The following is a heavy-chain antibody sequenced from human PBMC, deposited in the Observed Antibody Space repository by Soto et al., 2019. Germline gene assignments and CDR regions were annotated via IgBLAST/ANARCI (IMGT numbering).Heavy chain of an antibody. CDR3: ARDPGFTIFGVVIIDYYYYAMDV. D-gene: IGHD3-3*01. V-gene: IGHV3-7*03. J-gene: IGHJ6*02. CDR1: GFTFSRHW. CDR2: IKEDGSEK. Sequence: EVQLVESGGGLVQPGGSLRLSCAASGFTFSRHWMSWVRQAPGKGLEWVANIKEDGSEKYYVDSVKGRFTVSRDNAENSLYLQMNSLRAEDTAVYYCARDPGFTIFGVVIIDYYYYAMDVWGQGTTVTVSS.